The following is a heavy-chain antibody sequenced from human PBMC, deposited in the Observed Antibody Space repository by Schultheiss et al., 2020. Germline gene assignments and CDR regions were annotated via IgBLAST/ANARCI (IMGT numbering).Heavy chain of an antibody. D-gene: IGHD3-3*01. V-gene: IGHV4-31*03. Sequence: SETLSLTCTVSGGSISSGGYYWSWIRQPLGKGLEWIGYIYYSGSTYYNPSLKSRVTISVDTSKNQFSLKLSSVTAADTAVYYCARRSIFGVVDNWGQGTLVTVSS. CDR3: ARRSIFGVVDN. J-gene: IGHJ4*02. CDR2: IYYSGST. CDR1: GGSISSGGYY.